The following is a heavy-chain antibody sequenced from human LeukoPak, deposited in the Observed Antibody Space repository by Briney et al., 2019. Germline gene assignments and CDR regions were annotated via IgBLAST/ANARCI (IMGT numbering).Heavy chain of an antibody. D-gene: IGHD5-18*01. Sequence: PGRSLRLSCAASGFTFDDYAVHWVRHVPGKGLEWVSSISWNGDSTDYGDSVKGRFTISRDNAKNSLYLQMNSLRAEDTALYYCAKGVGDTAMADYWGQGSLVTVSS. CDR2: ISWNGDST. V-gene: IGHV3-9*01. CDR1: GFTFDDYA. CDR3: AKGVGDTAMADY. J-gene: IGHJ4*02.